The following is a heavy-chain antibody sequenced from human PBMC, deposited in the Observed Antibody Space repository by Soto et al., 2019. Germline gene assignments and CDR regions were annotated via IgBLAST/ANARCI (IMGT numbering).Heavy chain of an antibody. CDR3: ARVIAGARGLFDY. CDR2: IYYSGST. J-gene: IGHJ4*02. D-gene: IGHD2-15*01. CDR1: GGSISSYD. Sequence: SETLSLTXTACGGSISSYDWSWIRQHPGKGLEWIGYIYYSGSTNYNPSLKSRVTISVDTSKNQFSLKLSSVTAADTAVYYCARVIAGARGLFDYWGQGTLVTVSS. V-gene: IGHV4-59*01.